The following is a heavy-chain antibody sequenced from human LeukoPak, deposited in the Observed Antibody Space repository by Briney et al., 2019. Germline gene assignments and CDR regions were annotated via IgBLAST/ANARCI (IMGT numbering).Heavy chain of an antibody. J-gene: IGHJ5*02. D-gene: IGHD2-15*01. CDR3: AKDPYPVVVAKFNWFDP. V-gene: IGHV3-43*02. CDR1: GFTFDDYA. Sequence: GGSLRLSCAASGFTFDDYAMHWVRQAPGKGLEWVSLISGDGGSTYYADSVKGRFTISRDNSKNSLYLQMNSLRTGDTALYYCAKDPYPVVVAKFNWFDPWGQGTLVTVSS. CDR2: ISGDGGST.